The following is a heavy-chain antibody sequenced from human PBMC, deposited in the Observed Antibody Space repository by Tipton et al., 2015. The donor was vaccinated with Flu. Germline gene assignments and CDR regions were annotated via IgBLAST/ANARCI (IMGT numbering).Heavy chain of an antibody. CDR2: VSRTGST. D-gene: IGHD1-26*01. Sequence: TLSLTCAVSGDSISSDYYWGWIRQFPGKGLEWIGTVSRTGSTIYNPSLKSRVTISLDKSKNQFSLKLNSMTTGDTAVFYCARGGWEPHGGWFDPWGRGILVTVSS. CDR1: GDSISSDYY. V-gene: IGHV4-38-2*01. CDR3: ARGGWEPHGGWFDP. J-gene: IGHJ5*02.